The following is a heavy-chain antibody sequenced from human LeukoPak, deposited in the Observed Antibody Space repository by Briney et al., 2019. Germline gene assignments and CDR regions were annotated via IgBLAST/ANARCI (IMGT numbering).Heavy chain of an antibody. J-gene: IGHJ4*02. V-gene: IGHV4-34*01. CDR1: GGSFSGYY. D-gene: IGHD5-18*01. Sequence: SGTLSLTCAVYGGSFSGYYWSWIRQPPGKGLEWIGEINHSGSTNYNPSLQSRVTISVDRSKNQFSLKLTSVTAADTAVYYCAAQRAGFSYGYNLDYWGQGTLVTVSS. CDR3: AAQRAGFSYGYNLDY. CDR2: INHSGST.